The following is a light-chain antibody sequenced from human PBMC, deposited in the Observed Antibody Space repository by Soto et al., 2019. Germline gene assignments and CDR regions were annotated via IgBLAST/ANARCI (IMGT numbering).Light chain of an antibody. CDR1: QGVSSGY. CDR2: GAS. CDR3: QHYRTS. V-gene: IGKV3-20*01. Sequence: EIVLTQSPGTLSLSPGERATLSCRASQGVSSGYLAWYQQKPGQPPRLLIYGASSRATGIPDRFSGSGSGTDFTLTITRLEPEDFAVYYCQHYRTSFGGGTKVEIK. J-gene: IGKJ4*01.